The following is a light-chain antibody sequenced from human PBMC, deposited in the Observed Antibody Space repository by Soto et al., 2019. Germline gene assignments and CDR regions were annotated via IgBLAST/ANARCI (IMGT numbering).Light chain of an antibody. CDR2: EVT. V-gene: IGLV2-8*01. Sequence: QSALTQPPSASGSPGQSVTISCTGTSDDVGDYNYVSWYQQDPGKAPKLMIYEVTKRPSGVPDRFSGSKSGNTASLTVSGLQAEDEADYYCSSYAGSSNGVVFGGGTKLTVL. CDR1: SDDVGDYNY. CDR3: SSYAGSSNGVV. J-gene: IGLJ2*01.